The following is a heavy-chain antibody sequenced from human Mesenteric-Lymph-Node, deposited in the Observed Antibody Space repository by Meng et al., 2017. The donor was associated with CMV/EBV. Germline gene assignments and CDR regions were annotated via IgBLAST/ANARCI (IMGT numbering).Heavy chain of an antibody. CDR1: GGSISSSTYY. Sequence: SGGSISSSTYYWGWVLQPPGKGLEWIGSIFYTGSTHYNPSLKSRVTMSLDTSKNQFSLKLTSVTAADTAVYYCARDDSVNLNWFDPWGQGTLVTVSS. V-gene: IGHV4-39*07. J-gene: IGHJ5*02. CDR2: IFYTGST. CDR3: ARDDSVNLNWFDP. D-gene: IGHD3-22*01.